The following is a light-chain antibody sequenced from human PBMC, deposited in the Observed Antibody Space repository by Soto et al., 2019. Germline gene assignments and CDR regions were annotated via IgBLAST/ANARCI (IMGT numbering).Light chain of an antibody. Sequence: QSVLTQPPSVSGAPGQRVTISCTGSSSNIGAHYDVHWYQQLPGTAPKLLIYGNSNRPSGVPDRFSGSKSGNTASLTISGLQAEDEADYYCSSYTTTTLEVFGTGTKVTV. CDR1: SSNIGAHYD. J-gene: IGLJ1*01. V-gene: IGLV1-40*01. CDR3: SSYTTTTLEV. CDR2: GNS.